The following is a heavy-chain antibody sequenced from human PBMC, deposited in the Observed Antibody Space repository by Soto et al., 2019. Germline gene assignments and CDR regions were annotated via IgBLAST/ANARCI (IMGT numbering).Heavy chain of an antibody. J-gene: IGHJ2*01. V-gene: IGHV3-30-3*01. D-gene: IGHD2-21*02. Sequence: QVQLVESGGGVVQPGRSLRLSCAASGFTFSSYAMHWVRQAPGKGLEWVAVISYDGSNKYYADSVKGRFTISRDNSKNTLYLQMNSLRAEDTAVYYCARARTVVTKVNWYFDLWGRGTLVTVSS. CDR2: ISYDGSNK. CDR3: ARARTVVTKVNWYFDL. CDR1: GFTFSSYA.